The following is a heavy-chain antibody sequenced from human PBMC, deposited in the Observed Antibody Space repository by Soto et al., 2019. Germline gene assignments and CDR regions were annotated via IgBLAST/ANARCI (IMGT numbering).Heavy chain of an antibody. Sequence: QVQLVQSGDEVKKPGASVKVSCKASGYTFTSYNINWVRQATGQGLEWMGWMNPNSGNTGYAQKFQGRVTMTRNTSIGTAYMELSSLRSEDTALYYCARTLYGDNVDYWGQGTLVNVSS. CDR3: ARTLYGDNVDY. CDR2: MNPNSGNT. CDR1: GYTFTSYN. J-gene: IGHJ4*02. D-gene: IGHD4-17*01. V-gene: IGHV1-8*01.